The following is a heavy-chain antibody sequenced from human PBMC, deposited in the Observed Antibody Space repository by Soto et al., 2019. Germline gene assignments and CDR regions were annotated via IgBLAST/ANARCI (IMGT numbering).Heavy chain of an antibody. CDR3: ARPGYSGSFRF. V-gene: IGHV1-46*01. D-gene: IGHD1-26*01. Sequence: QVQLVQSGAEVKKPGASVTVSFTASGYTFTIYYIHCVRQAPGQVLEWMGIINPIGGSSSYAQKFRGRVTMTRDTATSTVYMELSSMSSEDSAVYYCARPGYSGSFRFWGQGTMVTVSS. J-gene: IGHJ3*01. CDR1: GYTFTIYY. CDR2: INPIGGSS.